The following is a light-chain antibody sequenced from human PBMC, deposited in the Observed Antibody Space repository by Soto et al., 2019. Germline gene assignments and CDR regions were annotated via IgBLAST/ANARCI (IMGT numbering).Light chain of an antibody. CDR2: DAS. J-gene: IGKJ1*01. CDR3: QQYNSYAWT. V-gene: IGKV1-5*01. Sequence: DMKMAESPTSVAASVGDSVTITCRASQSISSWLAWYQQKPGKAPKLLIYDASSLESGVPSRFSGSGPGTEFTLTISCLQPDDFATYYCQQYNSYAWTFGQGTKVDIK. CDR1: QSISSW.